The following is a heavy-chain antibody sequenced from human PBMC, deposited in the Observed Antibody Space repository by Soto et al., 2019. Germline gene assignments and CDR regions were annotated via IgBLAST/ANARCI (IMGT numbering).Heavy chain of an antibody. Sequence: QLQLQESGSGLVKPSQTLSLTCAVSGGSISSGGYSWSWIRQPPGKGLEWIGYIYHSGSTYYNPCLKSRVTISVDRSKNQFSLKLSSVTAADTAVYYCASRLTVVGGMDVWGQGTTVTVSS. CDR3: ASRLTVVGGMDV. CDR2: IYHSGST. J-gene: IGHJ6*02. CDR1: GGSISSGGYS. V-gene: IGHV4-30-2*01. D-gene: IGHD2-15*01.